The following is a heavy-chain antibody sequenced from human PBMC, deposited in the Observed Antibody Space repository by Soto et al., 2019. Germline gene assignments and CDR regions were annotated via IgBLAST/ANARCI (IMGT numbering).Heavy chain of an antibody. J-gene: IGHJ6*02. CDR3: ARGAAAAGDYYYYGMDV. V-gene: IGHV3-30-3*01. D-gene: IGHD6-13*01. CDR1: GFTFSDYY. CDR2: ISYDGSNK. Sequence: VGSLSLSCAASGFTFSDYYMSWVRPAPGKGLEWVAVISYDGSNKYYADSVKGRFTISRDNSKNTLYLQMNSLRAEDTAVYYCARGAAAAGDYYYYGMDVWGQGTTVTVSS.